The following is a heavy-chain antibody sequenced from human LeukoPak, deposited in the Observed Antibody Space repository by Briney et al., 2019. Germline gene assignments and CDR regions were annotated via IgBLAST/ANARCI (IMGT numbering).Heavy chain of an antibody. J-gene: IGHJ3*01. CDR3: ARIHTTIYAFDV. D-gene: IGHD1-1*01. Sequence: SETPSLTRTVSGGSITTYYWSWIRQPPGKGLEWIGYIYYSGSTIYNPSLKSRVTISVDTSSNQFSLRLTSVTAADTAVYFCARIHTTIYAFDVWGQGTMVTVSS. CDR2: IYYSGST. CDR1: GGSITTYY. V-gene: IGHV4-59*01.